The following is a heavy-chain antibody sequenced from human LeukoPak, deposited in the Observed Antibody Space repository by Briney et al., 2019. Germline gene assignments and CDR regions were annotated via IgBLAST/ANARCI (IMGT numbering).Heavy chain of an antibody. D-gene: IGHD1-7*01. V-gene: IGHV1-8*01. CDR2: MNPNSGNT. Sequence: ASVKVSCKASGYTFTSYDINWVRQATGQGFEWMGWMNPNSGNTGYAQKFQGRVTMTRNTSISTAYMELSSLRSEDTAVYYCARDARRGVELKAFDIWGQGTMVTVSS. CDR3: ARDARRGVELKAFDI. J-gene: IGHJ3*02. CDR1: GYTFTSYD.